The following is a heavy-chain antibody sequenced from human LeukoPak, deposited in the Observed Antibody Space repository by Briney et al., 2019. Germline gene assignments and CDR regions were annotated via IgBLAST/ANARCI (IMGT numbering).Heavy chain of an antibody. CDR1: GGTFSSYA. D-gene: IGHD5-24*01. CDR2: IIPVFGTA. J-gene: IGHJ6*03. Sequence: EASVKVSCKASGGTFSSYAISWVRQAPGQGLEWMGGIIPVFGTANYAQKFQGRATITTDESTSTAYMELSSLRSEDTAVYYCARARDGYNNYYYYMDVWGKGTTVTVSS. CDR3: ARARDGYNNYYYYMDV. V-gene: IGHV1-69*05.